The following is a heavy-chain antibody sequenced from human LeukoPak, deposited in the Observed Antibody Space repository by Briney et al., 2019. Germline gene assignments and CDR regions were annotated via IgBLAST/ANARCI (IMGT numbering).Heavy chain of an antibody. CDR2: IYYSEST. J-gene: IGHJ3*02. CDR1: GCSISSYY. V-gene: IGHV4-59*01. D-gene: IGHD6-19*01. CDR3: ARAGQWLHDAFDI. Sequence: SETLSLTCTVYGCSISSYYWSSIRQPPGKGLEWIGYIYYSESTNYNPSLKSRVTLTVDTSQNQFSLKLSAVTAADTSVYYCARAGQWLHDAFDIWGQGTMVTVSS.